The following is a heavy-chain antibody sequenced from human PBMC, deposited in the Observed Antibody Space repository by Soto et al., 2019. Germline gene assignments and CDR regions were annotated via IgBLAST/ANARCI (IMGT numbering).Heavy chain of an antibody. CDR3: AKDKAQWDYYYYYMDV. J-gene: IGHJ6*03. V-gene: IGHV3-30*18. CDR2: ISYDGSNK. Sequence: GGSLRLSCAASGFTFSSYGMHWVRQAPGKGLEWVAVISYDGSNKYYADSVKGRFTISRDNSKNTLYLQMNSLRAEDTAVYYCAKDKAQWDYYYYYMDVWGKGTTVTVSS. CDR1: GFTFSSYG. D-gene: IGHD2-8*01.